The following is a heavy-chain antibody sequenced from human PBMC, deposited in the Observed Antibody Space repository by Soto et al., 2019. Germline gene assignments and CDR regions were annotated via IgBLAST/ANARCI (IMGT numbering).Heavy chain of an antibody. J-gene: IGHJ4*02. CDR2: IYHSGST. V-gene: IGHV4-4*02. CDR1: GGSISSSNW. D-gene: IGHD2-21*02. Sequence: QVQLQESGPGLVKPSGTLSLTCAVSGGSISSSNWWSWVRQPPGKGLEWIGEIYHSGSTNYNPSLQSRVTISVDKSKNQFSLKLSSVTAADTAVYYCARLEQYCGGDCYPLFDYWGQGTLVTVSS. CDR3: ARLEQYCGGDCYPLFDY.